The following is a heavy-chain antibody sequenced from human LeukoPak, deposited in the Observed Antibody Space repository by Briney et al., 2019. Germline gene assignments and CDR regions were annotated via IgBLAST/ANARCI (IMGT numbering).Heavy chain of an antibody. V-gene: IGHV1-18*01. CDR1: GYTFTSYD. D-gene: IGHD1-26*01. J-gene: IGHJ4*02. Sequence: GASVKVSCKGSGYTFTSYDITWVRQAPGQGLEWMGWISVYNGNTKYAQKVEGRVTMTTDTSTSTAYMELRSLRSDDTAVYYCARSEVGALVDYWGQGTLVTVSS. CDR3: ARSEVGALVDY. CDR2: ISVYNGNT.